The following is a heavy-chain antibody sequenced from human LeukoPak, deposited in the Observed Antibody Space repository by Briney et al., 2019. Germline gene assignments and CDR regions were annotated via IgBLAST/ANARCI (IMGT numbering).Heavy chain of an antibody. CDR2: INPNSGGT. J-gene: IGHJ3*02. D-gene: IGHD6-19*01. CDR1: GYTFTGYY. V-gene: IGHV1-2*02. CDR3: WTAAGEYRSACHDVCDI. Sequence: ASVKVSCTASGYTFTGYYMHWVRQAPAQGLEWMGWINPNSGGTNYAQKFQGRVTMTRDTSISTAYMELSRLRSDDTAVYYCWTAAGEYRSACHDVCDIWGEGTMVTVSS.